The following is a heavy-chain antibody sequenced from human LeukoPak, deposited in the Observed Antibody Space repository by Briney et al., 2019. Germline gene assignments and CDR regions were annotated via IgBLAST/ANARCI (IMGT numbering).Heavy chain of an antibody. V-gene: IGHV3-23*01. Sequence: GGSLRLSCAASGLSFSFYAMSWVRQAPGKGLEWVSSISGGGAGTYYADSVRGRFTISRDNSKNTLYLQMNSLRAEDTALYYCAKDFVRYNIQFDYWGQGALVTVSS. J-gene: IGHJ4*02. D-gene: IGHD1-1*01. CDR2: ISGGGAGT. CDR3: AKDFVRYNIQFDY. CDR1: GLSFSFYA.